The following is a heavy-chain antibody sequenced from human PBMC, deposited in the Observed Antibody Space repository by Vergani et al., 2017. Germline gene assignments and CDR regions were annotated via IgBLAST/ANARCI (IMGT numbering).Heavy chain of an antibody. CDR1: VGTFSSYS. D-gene: IGHD3-22*01. CDR3: ARIGRWYYYDSSGYYYSDY. V-gene: IGHV3-21*01. CDR2: ISSSSSYI. Sequence: VQLVQSGAEVKKPGSSVKVSCKASVGTFSSYSMNWVRQAPGKGLEWVSSISSSSSYIYYADSVKGRFTISRDNAKNSLYLQMNSLRAEDTAVYYCARIGRWYYYDSSGYYYSDYWGQGTLVTVSS. J-gene: IGHJ4*02.